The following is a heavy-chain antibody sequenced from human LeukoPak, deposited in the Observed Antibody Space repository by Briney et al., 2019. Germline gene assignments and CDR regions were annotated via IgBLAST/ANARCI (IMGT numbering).Heavy chain of an antibody. J-gene: IGHJ4*02. Sequence: ASVKVSCKASGYTFTSYGISWVRQAPGQGLEWMGWISAYNGNTNYAQKLQGRVTMTTDTSTSTAYMELRSLRSDDTAVYYCAKWRWGHNYGSGTELDYWGQGTLVTVSS. V-gene: IGHV1-18*01. CDR2: ISAYNGNT. CDR1: GYTFTSYG. CDR3: AKWRWGHNYGSGTELDY. D-gene: IGHD3-10*01.